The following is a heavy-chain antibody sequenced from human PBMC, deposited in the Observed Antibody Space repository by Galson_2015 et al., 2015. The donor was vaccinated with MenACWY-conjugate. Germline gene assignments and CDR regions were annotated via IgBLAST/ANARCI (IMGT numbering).Heavy chain of an antibody. CDR2: TYFRYKWHD. Sequence: CAISGDSVASRSAAWNWIRQSPSRGLEWLGRTYFRYKWHDDYAESVRGRIELEEETSRTQMSLPLRSVTPEDTAVYYCVRGGRPRRGGSTDDVSPMDVWGQGTTVIVSS. CDR1: GDSVASRSAA. D-gene: IGHD5/OR15-5a*01. CDR3: VRGGRPRRGGSTDDVSPMDV. V-gene: IGHV6-1*01. J-gene: IGHJ6*02.